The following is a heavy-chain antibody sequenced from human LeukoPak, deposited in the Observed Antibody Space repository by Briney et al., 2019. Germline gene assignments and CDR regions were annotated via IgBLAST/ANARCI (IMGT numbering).Heavy chain of an antibody. CDR1: GGSISSSSYY. CDR3: ARQGWDYDFWSGYEVY. D-gene: IGHD3-3*01. V-gene: IGHV4-39*01. CDR2: IYYSGST. Sequence: SETLSLTCTVSGGSISSSSYYWGWIRQPPGKGLEWIGSIYYSGSTYYNPSLKSRVTISVDTSKNQFSLKLSSVTAADTAVYYCARQGWDYDFWSGYEVYRGQGTLVTVSS. J-gene: IGHJ4*02.